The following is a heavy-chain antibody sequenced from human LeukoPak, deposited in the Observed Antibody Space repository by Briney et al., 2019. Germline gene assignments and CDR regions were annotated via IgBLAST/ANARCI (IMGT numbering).Heavy chain of an antibody. D-gene: IGHD3-22*01. CDR2: IIPIFGTA. J-gene: IGHJ3*02. CDR1: GGTFSSYD. V-gene: IGHV1-69*05. Sequence: ASVRVSCTASGGTFSSYDMSWVRQAPGQGLEWMGGIIPIFGTANYAQKFQGRVTITTDESTSTAYMQLSSLRSEDTAVYYCARASINYYDSSGYRDAFDIWGQGTMVTVSS. CDR3: ARASINYYDSSGYRDAFDI.